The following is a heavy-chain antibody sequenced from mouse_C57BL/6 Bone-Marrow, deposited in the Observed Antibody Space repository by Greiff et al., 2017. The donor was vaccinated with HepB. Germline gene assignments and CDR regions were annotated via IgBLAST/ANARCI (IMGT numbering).Heavy chain of an antibody. J-gene: IGHJ1*03. V-gene: IGHV1-64*01. D-gene: IGHD2-3*01. CDR2: IHPNSGST. Sequence: VKLQESGAELVKPGASVKLSCKASGYTFTSYWMHWVKQRPGQGLEWIGMIHPNSGSTNYNEKFKSKATLTVDKSSSTAYMQLSSLTSEDSAVYYCARGVWLLRYFDVWGTGTTVTVTS. CDR3: ARGVWLLRYFDV. CDR1: GYTFTSYW.